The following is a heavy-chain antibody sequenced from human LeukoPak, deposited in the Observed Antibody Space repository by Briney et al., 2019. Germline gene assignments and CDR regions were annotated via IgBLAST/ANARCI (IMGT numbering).Heavy chain of an antibody. CDR1: GGSISSGDYY. CDR3: ARLSVIVGATLEYYYYYMDV. CDR2: IYYSGST. Sequence: SETLSLTCTVSGGSISSGDYYWSWIRQPPGKGLEWIGYIYYSGSTYYNPSLKSRVTISVDTSKNQFSLKLSSVTAADTAVYYCARLSVIVGATLEYYYYYMDVWGQGTTVTVSS. J-gene: IGHJ6*03. V-gene: IGHV4-30-4*01. D-gene: IGHD1-26*01.